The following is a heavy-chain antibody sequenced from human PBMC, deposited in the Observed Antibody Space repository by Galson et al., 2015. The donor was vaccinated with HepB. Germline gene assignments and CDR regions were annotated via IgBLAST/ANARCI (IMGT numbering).Heavy chain of an antibody. V-gene: IGHV3-74*01. CDR1: GFTFSSYW. CDR2: INSDGGST. CDR3: SSGGAVAGHDAFDI. Sequence: SLRLSCAACGFTFSSYWMHWVRQAPGKGLVWVSRINSDGGSTSYADSVKGRFTISRDNAKNTLYLQMNSLRAEDTAVYYCSSGGAVAGHDAFDIWGQGTMVTVSS. D-gene: IGHD6-19*01. J-gene: IGHJ3*02.